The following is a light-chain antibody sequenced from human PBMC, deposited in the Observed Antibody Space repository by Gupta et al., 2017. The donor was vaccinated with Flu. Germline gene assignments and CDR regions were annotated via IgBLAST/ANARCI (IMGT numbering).Light chain of an antibody. CDR3: QQLKHYPYT. CDR1: QGISSF. CDR2: AAS. V-gene: IGKV1-9*01. Sequence: GDRVTIPCRASQGISSFLAWYQQKPGKAPKLLIYAASTLQSGVPSRFSGSGSGTEFTLTISSLQPEDFATYYCQQLKHYPYTFGQGTKLEIK. J-gene: IGKJ2*01.